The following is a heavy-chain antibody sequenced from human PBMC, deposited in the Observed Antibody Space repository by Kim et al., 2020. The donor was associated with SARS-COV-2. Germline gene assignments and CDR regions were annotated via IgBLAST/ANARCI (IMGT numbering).Heavy chain of an antibody. CDR2: IYYSGST. V-gene: IGHV4-59*01. CDR3: ARAPQKRSPFDY. Sequence: SETLSLTCTVSGGSISSYYWSWIRQPPGKGLEWIGYIYYSGSTNYNPSLKSRVTISVDTSKNQFSLKLSSVTAADTAVYYCARAPQKRSPFDYWGQGTLVTVSS. D-gene: IGHD1-1*01. CDR1: GGSISSYY. J-gene: IGHJ4*02.